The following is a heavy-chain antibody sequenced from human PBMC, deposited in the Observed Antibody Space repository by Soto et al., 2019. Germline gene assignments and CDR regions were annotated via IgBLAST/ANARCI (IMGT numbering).Heavy chain of an antibody. CDR2: INGATGQT. CDR3: ARGKEMDENYYYYGMDI. J-gene: IGHJ6*02. V-gene: IGHV1-3*01. Sequence: QVQVVQSGAEVKKPGASVKVSCKASGYTFSTYSMHWVRQAPGHSLEWMGWINGATGQTRSSQRFQDRVTITRDTSASTAYMELSGLRSGDTAVYYCARGKEMDENYYYYGMDIWGQGTTVTVSS. CDR1: GYTFSTYS.